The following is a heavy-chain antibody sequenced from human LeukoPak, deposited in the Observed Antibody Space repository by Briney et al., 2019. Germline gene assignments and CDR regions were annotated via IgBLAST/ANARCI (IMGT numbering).Heavy chain of an antibody. Sequence: PSETLSLTCTVSGGSISSYYWSWIRQPPGKGLEWIGYIYYSGSTNYNPSLKSRVTISVDTSKNQFSLKLSSVTAADTAVYYCARDLTYYDFWGGRNYYYMDVWGKGTTVTVSS. D-gene: IGHD3-3*01. CDR3: ARDLTYYDFWGGRNYYYMDV. CDR2: IYYSGST. V-gene: IGHV4-59*01. CDR1: GGSISSYY. J-gene: IGHJ6*03.